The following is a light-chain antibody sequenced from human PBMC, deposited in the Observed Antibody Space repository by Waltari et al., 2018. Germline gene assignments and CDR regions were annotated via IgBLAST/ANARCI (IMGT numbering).Light chain of an antibody. J-gene: IGLJ3*02. Sequence: SYELTQPPSVAVSPGQTVRITCSGGTLSKEYAYWYQQKPGQAPILLIYKDTKRPSGIPERFSVSTSGTTVTLTITGVQAEYEAAYYCQSPSSSGSYHWLFGGGTKLTVL. V-gene: IGLV3-25*03. CDR2: KDT. CDR3: QSPSSSGSYHWL. CDR1: TLSKEY.